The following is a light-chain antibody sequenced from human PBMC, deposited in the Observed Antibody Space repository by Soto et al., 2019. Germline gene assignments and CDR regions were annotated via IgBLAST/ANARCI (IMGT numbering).Light chain of an antibody. Sequence: QSVLTQPASVSGSPGQSITISCTGTSSDVGSYNLVSWYQQHLGKAPKLMIYEVSKRPSGVSNRFSGSKSGNTASLTISGLQAEDEADYYCCSYAGSSTVVFGGGTQLTVL. CDR3: CSYAGSSTVV. CDR2: EVS. J-gene: IGLJ2*01. V-gene: IGLV2-23*02. CDR1: SSDVGSYNL.